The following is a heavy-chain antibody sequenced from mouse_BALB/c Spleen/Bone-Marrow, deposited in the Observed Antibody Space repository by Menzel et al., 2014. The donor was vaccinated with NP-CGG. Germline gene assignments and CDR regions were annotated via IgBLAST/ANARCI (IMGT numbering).Heavy chain of an antibody. CDR1: GFTFSSFG. CDR3: VRSYDSYAMAF. J-gene: IGHJ4*01. Sequence: EVMLVESGGGLAQPGGSRKLSCAASGFTFSSFGMHWVRQAPEKGLEWVAYISSGSSTIYYADTVKGRFTISRGNPKNTLFLQMTSLRSEDTAMYYCVRSYDSYAMAFWGQGTSVTVSS. V-gene: IGHV5-17*02. CDR2: ISSGSSTI. D-gene: IGHD2-10*02.